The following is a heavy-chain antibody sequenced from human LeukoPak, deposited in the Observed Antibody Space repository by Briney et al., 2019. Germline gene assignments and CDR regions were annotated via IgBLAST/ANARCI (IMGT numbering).Heavy chain of an antibody. Sequence: GGSLRLSCTASGFTFSSYGMHWVRQAPGKGLEWVSSISSSSSYIYYADSVKGRFTISRDNAKNSLYLQMNSLRAEDTAVYYCARDSRYFDWSPFDYWGQGTLVTVSA. CDR3: ARDSRYFDWSPFDY. CDR1: GFTFSSYG. V-gene: IGHV3-21*01. J-gene: IGHJ4*02. CDR2: ISSSSSYI. D-gene: IGHD3-9*01.